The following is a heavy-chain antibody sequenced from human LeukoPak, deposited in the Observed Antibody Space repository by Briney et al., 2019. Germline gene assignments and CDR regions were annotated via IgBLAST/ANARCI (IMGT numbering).Heavy chain of an antibody. CDR3: ARARGGEGIEY. CDR1: GGSFSGYY. D-gene: IGHD3-10*01. V-gene: IGHV4-34*01. CDR2: INHSGSA. Sequence: SETLSLTCAVYGGSFSGYYWTWIRQPPGKGLEWIGEINHSGSANYNPSLKGRVTVSVDTSKNQFSLKVTSVTAADTAVYYCARARGGEGIEYWGQGTLVTVSS. J-gene: IGHJ4*02.